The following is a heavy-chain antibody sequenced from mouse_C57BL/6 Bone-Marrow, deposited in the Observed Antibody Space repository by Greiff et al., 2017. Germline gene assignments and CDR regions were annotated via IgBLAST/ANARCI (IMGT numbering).Heavy chain of an antibody. CDR2: IHPNSGST. J-gene: IGHJ3*01. CDR3: ARGGWLLRFRFAY. CDR1: GYTFTSYW. D-gene: IGHD2-3*01. Sequence: QVQLQQPGAELVKPGASVKLSCKASGYTFTSYWMHWVKQRPGQGLEWIGRIHPNSGSTNYNEKFKSKATLTVDKSSSTAYMQLSSLTSEDSAVYYGARGGWLLRFRFAYWGQGTLVTVSA. V-gene: IGHV1-64*01.